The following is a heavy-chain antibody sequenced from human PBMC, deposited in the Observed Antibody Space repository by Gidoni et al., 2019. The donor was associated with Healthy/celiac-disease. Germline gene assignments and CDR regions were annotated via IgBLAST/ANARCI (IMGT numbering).Heavy chain of an antibody. D-gene: IGHD6-19*01. CDR3: THHLAVAGTG. J-gene: IGHJ4*02. CDR2: IRSKANSYAT. V-gene: IGHV3-73*01. CDR1: GFTFSGSA. Sequence: EVQLVESGGGLVQPGGSLKLSCAASGFTFSGSAMHWVRQASGKGLEWVGRIRSKANSYATAYAASVKGRFTISRDDSKNTAYLQMNSLKTEDTAVYYCTHHLAVAGTGWGQGTLVTVSS.